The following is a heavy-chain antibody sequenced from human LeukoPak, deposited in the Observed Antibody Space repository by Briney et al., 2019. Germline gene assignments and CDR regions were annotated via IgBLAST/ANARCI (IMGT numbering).Heavy chain of an antibody. V-gene: IGHV3-20*04. Sequence: PGGSLRLSCAASGFTFADYDMSWVRQAPGKGLEWVSGITWNGGSTGYADSVKGRFIISRDNAKNSLDLQMNTLRAEDTALYYCAREGYGDHVVDYWGQGTLLTVSS. J-gene: IGHJ4*02. D-gene: IGHD4-17*01. CDR3: AREGYGDHVVDY. CDR1: GFTFADYD. CDR2: ITWNGGST.